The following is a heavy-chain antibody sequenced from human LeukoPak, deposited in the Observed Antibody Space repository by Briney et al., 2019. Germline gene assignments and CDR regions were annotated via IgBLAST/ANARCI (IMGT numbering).Heavy chain of an antibody. CDR2: IYTTGRT. J-gene: IGHJ5*01. CDR3: ARAYYWVDS. D-gene: IGHD2-21*01. CDR1: GGSINSSSFF. V-gene: IGHV4-61*02. Sequence: PSETLSLTCTVSGGSINSSSFFWTWIRQPAGQPAGKGLEWIGRIYTTGRTTYNPSLESRVTISADMSKNQFSLQLTSVTAADTAVYYCARAYYWVDSWGQGVLVSVSS.